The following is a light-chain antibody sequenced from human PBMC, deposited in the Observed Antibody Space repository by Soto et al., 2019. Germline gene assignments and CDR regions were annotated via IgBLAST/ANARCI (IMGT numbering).Light chain of an antibody. CDR2: GAS. V-gene: IGKV3-20*01. CDR1: QSVSSSY. J-gene: IGKJ1*01. CDR3: QQYGDLPWT. Sequence: EIVLTQSPGTLSLSPGERATLSCRASQSVSSSYLAWYQQKPGQAPRLLIYGASSRATGIPDRFSGSGSGTDFTLTIDRLESEDFAVYFCQQYGDLPWTFGQGTTGDIK.